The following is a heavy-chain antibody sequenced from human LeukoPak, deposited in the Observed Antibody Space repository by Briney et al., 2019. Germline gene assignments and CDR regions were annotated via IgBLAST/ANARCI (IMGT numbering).Heavy chain of an antibody. CDR2: IYYSGST. CDR3: ARDSSRGFGNENY. CDR1: GGSISSGDYY. V-gene: IGHV4-30-4*01. Sequence: SSETLSLTCTVSGGSISSGDYYWSWIRQPPGKGLEWIGYIYYSGSTYYNPSLKSRVTISVDTSKNQFSLKLSSVTAADTAVYYCARDSSRGFGNENYGGQGTLVTVPS. D-gene: IGHD3-10*01. J-gene: IGHJ4*02.